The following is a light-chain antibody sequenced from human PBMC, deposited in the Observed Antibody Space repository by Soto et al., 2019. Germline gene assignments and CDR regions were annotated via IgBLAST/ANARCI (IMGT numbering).Light chain of an antibody. J-gene: IGLJ1*01. CDR3: QSYDSSLSGYV. V-gene: IGLV1-40*01. CDR2: ANT. CDR1: SSSIGAGYD. Sequence: QSVLTQPPSVSGAPGQRVTISCTGSSSSIGAGYDVHWYQHLPGTAPKLLIYANTNRPSGVPDRFSGSKSGTSASLAITGLQAEDEADYYCQSYDSSLSGYVFGTGTKVTVL.